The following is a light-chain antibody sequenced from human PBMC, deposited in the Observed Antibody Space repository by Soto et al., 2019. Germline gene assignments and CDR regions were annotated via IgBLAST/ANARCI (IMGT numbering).Light chain of an antibody. CDR1: QSIGRY. CDR2: DAS. Sequence: EIVLTQSPATLSLSPGDRATLSCRASQSIGRYLAWYQQKVGQAPRLLIYDASNRATAIPARFSGSGSGTAFHLTISSLEPEDFAVYFCQHRSNSPPTWTFGQGTKVEIK. J-gene: IGKJ1*01. CDR3: QHRSNSPPTWT. V-gene: IGKV3-11*01.